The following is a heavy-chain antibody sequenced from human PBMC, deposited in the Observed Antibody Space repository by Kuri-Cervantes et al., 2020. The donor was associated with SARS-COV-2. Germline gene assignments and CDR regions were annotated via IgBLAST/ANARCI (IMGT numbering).Heavy chain of an antibody. V-gene: IGHV3-30*03. CDR3: ALYGDYYY. J-gene: IGHJ4*02. Sequence: GGSLRLSCAASGFTFSSYSMNWVRQAPGKGLEWVAVISYDGSNKYYADSMKGRFTISRDNSKNTLYLQMNSLRAEDTAVYYCALYGDYYYWGQGTLVTVSS. CDR1: GFTFSSYS. CDR2: ISYDGSNK. D-gene: IGHD4-17*01.